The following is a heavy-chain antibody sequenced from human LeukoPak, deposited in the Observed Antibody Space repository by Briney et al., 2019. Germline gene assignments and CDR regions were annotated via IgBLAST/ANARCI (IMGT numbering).Heavy chain of an antibody. V-gene: IGHV1-8*03. CDR1: GYTFTSYD. J-gene: IGHJ3*02. Sequence: ASVKVSCKASGYTFTSYDINWVRQATGQGLEWMGWMNPNSGNTGYAQKFQGRVTITRNTSISTAYMELSSLRSEDTAVYYCARAYSGSYKPHAFDIWGQGTMVTVSS. D-gene: IGHD1-26*01. CDR3: ARAYSGSYKPHAFDI. CDR2: MNPNSGNT.